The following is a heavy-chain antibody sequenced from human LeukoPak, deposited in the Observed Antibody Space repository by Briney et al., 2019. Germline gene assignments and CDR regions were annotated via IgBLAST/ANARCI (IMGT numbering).Heavy chain of an antibody. D-gene: IGHD2-2*01. Sequence: GGSLRLSCAASGFTFSSYWMHWVRQAPGKGLVWASRINTDGSSTSYADSVKGRFTISRDNAKNTLYLQMNSLRAEDTAVYYCARGDIVVVPAALDAFDIWGQGTMVTVSS. J-gene: IGHJ3*02. CDR2: INTDGSST. CDR3: ARGDIVVVPAALDAFDI. V-gene: IGHV3-74*01. CDR1: GFTFSSYW.